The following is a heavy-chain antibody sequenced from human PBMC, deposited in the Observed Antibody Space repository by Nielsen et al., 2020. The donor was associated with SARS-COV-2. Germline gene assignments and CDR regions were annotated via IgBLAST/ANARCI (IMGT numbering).Heavy chain of an antibody. V-gene: IGHV3-23*01. CDR3: ARPYDPQGGL. D-gene: IGHD2-15*01. J-gene: IGHJ4*02. CDR2: ISGSGGST. CDR1: GFTFSSYA. Sequence: GESLKISCAASGFTFSSYAMSWVRQAPGKGLEWVSAISGSGGSTYYADSVKGRFTISRDNSKNTLYLQMNSLRAEDTAVYYCARPYDPQGGLWGQGTLVTVSS.